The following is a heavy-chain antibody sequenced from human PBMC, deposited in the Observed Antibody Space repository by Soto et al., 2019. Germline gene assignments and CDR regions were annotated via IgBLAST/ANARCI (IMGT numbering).Heavy chain of an antibody. Sequence: PGESLKISCKGSGYSFTSYWIGWVRQMPGKGLEWMGIIYPGDSDTRYSPSFPGQVTISADKTISTAYLQWSSLKASDTAMYYCLSSSGSSSNYYSCIDVWGQGTTVSVSS. CDR3: LSSSGSSSNYYSCIDV. CDR1: GYSFTSYW. V-gene: IGHV5-51*01. J-gene: IGHJ6*02. D-gene: IGHD6-25*01. CDR2: IYPGDSDT.